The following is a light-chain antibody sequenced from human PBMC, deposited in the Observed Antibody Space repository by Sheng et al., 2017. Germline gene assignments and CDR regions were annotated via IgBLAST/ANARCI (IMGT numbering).Light chain of an antibody. J-gene: IGKJ2*01. Sequence: EIVLTQSPGTLSLSPGERATLSCRASQSLSSTYLAWYQQKPGQPPRLLFYGASHRATGIPDRFSGSGSGTDFTLTISSLQPDDFATYYCQQYVTYPHTFGQGTKLEI. CDR2: GAS. CDR3: QQYVTYPHT. V-gene: IGKV3-20*01. CDR1: QSLSSTY.